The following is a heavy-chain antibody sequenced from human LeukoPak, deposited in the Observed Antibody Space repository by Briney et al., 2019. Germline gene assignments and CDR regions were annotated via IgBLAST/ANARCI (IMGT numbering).Heavy chain of an antibody. D-gene: IGHD2-2*01. V-gene: IGHV1-24*01. J-gene: IGHJ6*02. Sequence: ASVKVSFKVSGYTLTELSMHWVRQAPGKGLEWMGGFDPEDGETIYAQKFQGRVTMTEDTSTDTAYMELSSLRSEDTAVYYCATLGRLPAAHNYYYYGMDVWGQGATVTVSS. CDR1: GYTLTELS. CDR3: ATLGRLPAAHNYYYYGMDV. CDR2: FDPEDGET.